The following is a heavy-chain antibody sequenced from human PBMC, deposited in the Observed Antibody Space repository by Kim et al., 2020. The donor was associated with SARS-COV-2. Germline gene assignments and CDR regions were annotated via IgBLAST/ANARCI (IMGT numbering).Heavy chain of an antibody. CDR3: ARNGHGYEYMGS. CDR1: GFRFSDYY. CDR2: VRTNAYGGTK. J-gene: IGHJ6*03. D-gene: IGHD6-13*01. Sequence: GGSLRLSCTASGFRFSDYYMAWVRLAHGKGLEWVCVVRTNAYGGTKEYAPSVRVSITVSKDDTNSVAHIQWNRAGSEDAADYYYARNGHGYEYMGSWGKG. V-gene: IGHV3-49*04.